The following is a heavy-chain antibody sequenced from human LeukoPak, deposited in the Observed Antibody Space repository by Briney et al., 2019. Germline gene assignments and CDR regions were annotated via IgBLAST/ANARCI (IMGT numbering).Heavy chain of an antibody. J-gene: IGHJ4*02. CDR2: IFYGGSS. CDR3: AGRAARFFDY. D-gene: IGHD6-25*01. CDR1: GDSLNSYY. V-gene: IGHV4-59*01. Sequence: SETLSLTCTVSGDSLNSYYWSWLRQPPGEGLQWIGYIFYGGSSNYNASLRSRVAISVDTSKNQFSLKLTSVTAADTAVYYCAGRAARFFDYWGQGILVTVSS.